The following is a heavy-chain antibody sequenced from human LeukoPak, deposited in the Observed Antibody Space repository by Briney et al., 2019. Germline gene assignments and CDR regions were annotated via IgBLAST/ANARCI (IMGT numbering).Heavy chain of an antibody. J-gene: IGHJ4*02. Sequence: PGRSLRLSCADSGFSFDDYAMYWVRQVPGKGVEWVSGISWNSGSIAYADSVKGRFTISRDNAKNSLYLQMNSLRAEDTALYYCAKETLTRGYSDGRFGYWGQGTLVTVSS. D-gene: IGHD5-18*01. CDR3: AKETLTRGYSDGRFGY. CDR2: ISWNSGSI. CDR1: GFSFDDYA. V-gene: IGHV3-9*01.